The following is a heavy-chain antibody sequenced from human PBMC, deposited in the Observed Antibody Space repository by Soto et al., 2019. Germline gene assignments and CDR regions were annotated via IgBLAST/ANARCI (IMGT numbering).Heavy chain of an antibody. Sequence: GGSARLASAGSGFTCSSYSMNWVGQGLGKGMEWVSYISSRSSTIYYAESVKGRFTISRDNAKNSLYLQMNSLQAEDTAAYYCARCLSSSFYYYYYMDVWGKGTTVTVSS. CDR1: GFTCSSYS. J-gene: IGHJ6*03. D-gene: IGHD6-6*01. CDR3: ARCLSSSFYYYYYMDV. V-gene: IGHV3-48*01. CDR2: ISSRSSTI.